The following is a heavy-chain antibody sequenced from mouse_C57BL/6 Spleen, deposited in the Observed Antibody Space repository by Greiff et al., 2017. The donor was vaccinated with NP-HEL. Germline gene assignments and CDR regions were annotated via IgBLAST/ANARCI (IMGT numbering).Heavy chain of an antibody. D-gene: IGHD2-1*01. CDR3: ARSEAIYYGNRHWYFDV. CDR2: IYPGDGDT. J-gene: IGHJ1*03. Sequence: VQLQQSGAELVKPGASVKISCKASGYAFSSYWMNWVKQRPGKGLEWIGQIYPGDGDTNYNGKFKGKATLTADKSSSTAYMQLSSLTSEDSAVYFCARSEAIYYGNRHWYFDVWGTGTTVTVSS. V-gene: IGHV1-80*01. CDR1: GYAFSSYW.